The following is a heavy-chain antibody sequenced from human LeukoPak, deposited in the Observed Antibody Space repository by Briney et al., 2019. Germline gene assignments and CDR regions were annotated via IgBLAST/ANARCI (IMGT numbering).Heavy chain of an antibody. J-gene: IGHJ5*02. Sequence: ASVKVSCKASGYTFTGYYMHWVRQAPGQGLEWMGWINPNSGGTNYAQKFQGRVTMTRDTSISTAYMELSRLRSDDTAVYYCARENYSNYANWFDPWGQGTLVTVSS. D-gene: IGHD4-11*01. CDR3: ARENYSNYANWFDP. CDR1: GYTFTGYY. V-gene: IGHV1-2*02. CDR2: INPNSGGT.